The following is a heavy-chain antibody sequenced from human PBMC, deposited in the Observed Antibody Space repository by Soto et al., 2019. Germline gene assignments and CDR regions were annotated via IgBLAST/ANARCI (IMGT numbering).Heavy chain of an antibody. Sequence: QVQLVQSGAEVKKPGSSVKVSCKASGGTFSSYAISWVRQAPGQGLEWMGGIIPIFGTANYAQKFQGRVTITADKSTSTAYMELSSLRSEDTAVYYCAGDQPRHIVVVTAMYYYGMDVWGQGTTVTVSS. D-gene: IGHD2-21*02. CDR2: IIPIFGTA. V-gene: IGHV1-69*06. CDR3: AGDQPRHIVVVTAMYYYGMDV. J-gene: IGHJ6*02. CDR1: GGTFSSYA.